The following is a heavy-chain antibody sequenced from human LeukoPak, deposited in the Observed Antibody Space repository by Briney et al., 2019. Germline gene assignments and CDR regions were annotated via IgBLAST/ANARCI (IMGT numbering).Heavy chain of an antibody. CDR1: GYTFTSYG. Sequence: GASVKVSCKASGYTFTSYGISWVRQAPGQGLEWMGWISAYNGNTNYAQKLQGRVTMTTDTSTSTAYMELRSLRSEDTAVYYCARGPFNRDDYYYYMDVWGKGTTVTVSS. CDR2: ISAYNGNT. CDR3: ARGPFNRDDYYYYMDV. V-gene: IGHV1-18*01. J-gene: IGHJ6*03. D-gene: IGHD2/OR15-2a*01.